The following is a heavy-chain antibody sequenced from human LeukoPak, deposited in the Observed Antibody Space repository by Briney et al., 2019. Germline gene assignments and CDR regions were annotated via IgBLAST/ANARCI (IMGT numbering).Heavy chain of an antibody. Sequence: GGSLRLSCAASGFTFDDYGTSWVRQAPGRGLEWVSGINWNGGTTGYADSVKGRFTISRDNAKNSLYLQMNSLRAEDTALYYCARAVTHYDILSGRTPYYFDYWGQGTLVTVSS. J-gene: IGHJ4*02. V-gene: IGHV3-20*04. CDR1: GFTFDDYG. CDR2: INWNGGTT. D-gene: IGHD3-9*01. CDR3: ARAVTHYDILSGRTPYYFDY.